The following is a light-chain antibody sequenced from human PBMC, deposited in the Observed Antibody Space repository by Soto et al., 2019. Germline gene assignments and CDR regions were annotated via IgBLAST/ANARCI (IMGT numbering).Light chain of an antibody. CDR2: GVS. Sequence: EIVLTQSPGTLSLSPGERATLSCRASPSVTNYLAWYQHKPGQAPRLLIYGVSSRATDIPDRFSGSGSGTDFTLTISRLEPADFAVYFCHHYGTSPTFGQGTRLEIK. V-gene: IGKV3-20*01. CDR3: HHYGTSPT. CDR1: PSVTNY. J-gene: IGKJ5*01.